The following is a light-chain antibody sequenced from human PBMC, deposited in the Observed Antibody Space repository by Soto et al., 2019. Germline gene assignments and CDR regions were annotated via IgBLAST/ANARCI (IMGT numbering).Light chain of an antibody. CDR3: GSYTSSSTYV. CDR1: SSDVGGYNF. V-gene: IGLV2-14*01. CDR2: EVS. Sequence: QSVLTQPASVSGSPGQSITISCTGTSSDVGGYNFVSWYQQHPGKAPKLMIYEVSNRPSGVSNRFPGSKSGNTASLTISGLQAEDEADYYCGSYTSSSTYVFGTGTKVTVL. J-gene: IGLJ1*01.